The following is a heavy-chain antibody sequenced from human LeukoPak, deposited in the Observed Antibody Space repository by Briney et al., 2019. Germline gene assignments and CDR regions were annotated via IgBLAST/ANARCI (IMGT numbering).Heavy chain of an antibody. J-gene: IGHJ4*02. V-gene: IGHV4-59*01. D-gene: IGHD5-24*01. Sequence: SETLSLTCTVSGGSISSYYWSWIRQPPGKGLEWIGYIYYSGSTNHNPSLKSRVTISVDTSKNQFSLKLSSVTAADTAVYYCARADGYNFFDYWGQGTLVTVSS. CDR1: GGSISSYY. CDR3: ARADGYNFFDY. CDR2: IYYSGST.